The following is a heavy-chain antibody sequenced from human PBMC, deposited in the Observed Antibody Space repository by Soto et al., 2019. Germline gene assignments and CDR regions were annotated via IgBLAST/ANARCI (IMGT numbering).Heavy chain of an antibody. J-gene: IGHJ5*02. CDR3: XXXXXXXSYYNXXXWFDP. CDR1: GYTFTNYG. CDR2: INVYNGNT. D-gene: IGHD3-10*01. V-gene: IGHV1-18*01. Sequence: QVQLVQSGGEVKKPGASVKVSCKASGYTFTNYGISWVRQAPGQGLEWMGWINVYNGNTKYAQKVQGRVTMTTDTSTSXXXXXXXXXXXXXXXXXXXXXXXXXXSYYNXXXWFDPWGQGTLVTVSS.